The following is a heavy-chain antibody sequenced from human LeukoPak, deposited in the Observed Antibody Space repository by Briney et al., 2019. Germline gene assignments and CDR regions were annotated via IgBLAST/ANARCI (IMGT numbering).Heavy chain of an antibody. D-gene: IGHD1-26*01. V-gene: IGHV1-2*02. CDR2: INPNSGGT. Sequence: GASVKVSCKASGYTFTGYYMHWVRQAPGQGLEWMGWINPNSGGTNYAQKFQGRVTMTRDTSISTAYMELSRLRSDDTAVYYCARGLSGSYPPYFDYWGQGTLVTVSS. CDR1: GYTFTGYY. J-gene: IGHJ4*02. CDR3: ARGLSGSYPPYFDY.